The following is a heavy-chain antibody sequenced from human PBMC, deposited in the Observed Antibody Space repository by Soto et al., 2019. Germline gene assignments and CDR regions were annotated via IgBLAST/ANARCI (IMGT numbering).Heavy chain of an antibody. CDR3: ARVISYGYFDY. V-gene: IGHV4-31*03. CDR1: GGSISSGGNN. Sequence: QVQLQESGPGLGKPSRTLSLTCLVSGGSISSGGNNWTWFRQPPGKGLEWIGYIYYSGSTYYNPSLKSRVTISVDTSKNQFSLKLSSVTAADTAVYYCARVISYGYFDYWGQGTLVTVSS. J-gene: IGHJ4*02. D-gene: IGHD1-26*01. CDR2: IYYSGST.